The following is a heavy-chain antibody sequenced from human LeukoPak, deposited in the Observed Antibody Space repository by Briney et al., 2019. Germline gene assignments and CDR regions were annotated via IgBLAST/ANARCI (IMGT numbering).Heavy chain of an antibody. Sequence: KPGGSLGLSCAASGFTFSSYSMNWVRQAPGKGLEWDSSISSSSSYIYYADSVKGRFTISRDNAKNSLYLQMNSLRAEDTAVYYCARATNYYYDSSGYPPFDYCGHGTLVTVSS. CDR1: GFTFSSYS. D-gene: IGHD3-22*01. J-gene: IGHJ4*01. V-gene: IGHV3-21*01. CDR2: ISSSSSYI. CDR3: ARATNYYYDSSGYPPFDY.